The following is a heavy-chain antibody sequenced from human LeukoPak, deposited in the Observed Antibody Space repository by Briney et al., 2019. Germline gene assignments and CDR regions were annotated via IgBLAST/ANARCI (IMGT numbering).Heavy chain of an antibody. CDR1: GFSFGDYG. Sequence: GGSLRLSCTASGFSFGDYGMAWIRQAPGKGLEWVGRIKSKTDGGTTDYAAPVKGRFTISRDDSKNTLYLQMNSLKTEDTAVYYCTTEPYYYDSSGYGGVDYWGQGTLVTVSS. V-gene: IGHV3-15*01. D-gene: IGHD3-22*01. CDR3: TTEPYYYDSSGYGGVDY. J-gene: IGHJ4*02. CDR2: IKSKTDGGTT.